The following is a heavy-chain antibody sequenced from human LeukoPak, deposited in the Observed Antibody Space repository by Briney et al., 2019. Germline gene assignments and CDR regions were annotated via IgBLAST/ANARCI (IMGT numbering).Heavy chain of an antibody. Sequence: SVKVSCKASGYTFTGSYMHWVRQAPRQGREWMGGIIPVFGTANYAQRFQSRGTITPDESTSTAYMELTSLRSEDTAAYYCARGYCSSTSCFRDYWGQKTLVTVSS. CDR2: IIPVFGTA. CDR1: GYTFTGSY. J-gene: IGHJ4*02. D-gene: IGHD2-2*01. V-gene: IGHV1-69*13. CDR3: ARGYCSSTSCFRDY.